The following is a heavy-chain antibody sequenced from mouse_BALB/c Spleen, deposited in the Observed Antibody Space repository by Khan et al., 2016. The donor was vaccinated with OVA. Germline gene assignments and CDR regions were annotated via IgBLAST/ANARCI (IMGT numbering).Heavy chain of an antibody. CDR1: GYTFTDYY. CDR2: IYPGSGDT. Sequence: VQLQESGAELARPGASVKLSCKASGYTFTDYYINLVKQRTGQGLEWIGEIYPGSGDTYYNEKFKDKATLTADKSSTTAYMQLSSLTSEDSAVYFCARRNYFGYTFAYWGQGTLVTVSA. CDR3: ARRNYFGYTFAY. V-gene: IGHV1-77*01. J-gene: IGHJ3*01. D-gene: IGHD1-2*01.